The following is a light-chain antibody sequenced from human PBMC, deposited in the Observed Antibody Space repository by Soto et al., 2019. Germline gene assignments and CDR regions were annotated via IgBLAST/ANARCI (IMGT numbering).Light chain of an antibody. CDR2: EGN. V-gene: IGLV2-23*01. CDR1: SSDVGSYNL. CDR3: CSYAGSSTYV. J-gene: IGLJ1*01. Sequence: QSVLTQPASVSGSPGQSITISCTGTSSDVGSYNLVSWYQQHPGKAPKLMIYEGNKRPSGVSIRFSGSKSGNTASLTISGLQAEDEADYYCCSYAGSSTYVFGTGTKV.